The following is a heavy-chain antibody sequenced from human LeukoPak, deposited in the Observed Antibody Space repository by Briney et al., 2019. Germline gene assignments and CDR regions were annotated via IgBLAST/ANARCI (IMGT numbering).Heavy chain of an antibody. CDR3: ARHGLKWLRSDYYGMDV. CDR2: INHSGST. CDR1: GGSFSGYY. D-gene: IGHD5-12*01. V-gene: IGHV4-34*01. J-gene: IGHJ6*02. Sequence: PSETLSLTCAVYGGSFSGYYWSWIRQPPGKGLEWIGEINHSGSTNYNPSLKSRVTISVDTSKNQFSLKLSSVTAADTAVYYCARHGLKWLRSDYYGMDVWGQGTTVTVSS.